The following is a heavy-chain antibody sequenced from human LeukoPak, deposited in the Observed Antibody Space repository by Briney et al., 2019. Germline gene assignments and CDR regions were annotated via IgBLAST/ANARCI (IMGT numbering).Heavy chain of an antibody. CDR2: INHSGST. V-gene: IGHV4-34*01. CDR3: ARKLTMVRGVITNPYYFDY. CDR1: GGSFSGYY. J-gene: IGHJ4*02. D-gene: IGHD3-10*01. Sequence: PSETLSLTRAVYGGSFSGYYWSWIRQPPGKGLEWIGEINHSGSTNYNPSLKSRVTISVDTSKNQFSLKLSSVTAADTAVYYCARKLTMVRGVITNPYYFDYWGQGTLVTVSS.